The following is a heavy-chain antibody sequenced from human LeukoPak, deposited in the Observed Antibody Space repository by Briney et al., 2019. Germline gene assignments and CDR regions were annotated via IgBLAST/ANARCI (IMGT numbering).Heavy chain of an antibody. CDR3: ARVGMITFGGVIDY. Sequence: ASVNVSCKASGGTFSSYAISWVRQAPGQGLEWMGRIIPILGIANYAQKFQGRVTITADKSTSTAYMELSSLRSEDTAVYYCARVGMITFGGVIDYWGQGTLVTVSS. CDR1: GGTFSSYA. D-gene: IGHD3-16*02. J-gene: IGHJ4*02. V-gene: IGHV1-69*04. CDR2: IIPILGIA.